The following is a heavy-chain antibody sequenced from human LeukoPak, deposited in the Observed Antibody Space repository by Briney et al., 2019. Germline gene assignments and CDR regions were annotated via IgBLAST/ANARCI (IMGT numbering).Heavy chain of an antibody. J-gene: IGHJ4*02. Sequence: GSLRLSCAASGFTFINYEMNWVRQAPGKGREGGSYISSSGSSVYYSDSVKGRFTISRDNAKNSVYLQMNSLRAEDTAVYYCARQGFGDCYFDYWGQGTLVTVSS. CDR1: GFTFINYE. CDR2: ISSSGSSV. CDR3: ARQGFGDCYFDY. D-gene: IGHD3-10*01. V-gene: IGHV3-48*03.